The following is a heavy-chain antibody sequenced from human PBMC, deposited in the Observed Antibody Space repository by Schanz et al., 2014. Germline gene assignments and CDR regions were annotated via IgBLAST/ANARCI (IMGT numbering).Heavy chain of an antibody. D-gene: IGHD3-22*01. CDR2: ISSSGGST. J-gene: IGHJ4*02. Sequence: EVQLLDSGGGLVQPGGSLRLSCAASGFTFSTYAMSWVRQAPGKGLEWVSAISSSGGSTYYADSVKGRFTISKDNSKNTLYLQRNSLRAEDTAVYYCTKDPSHGDYDYYLDDWGQGTLVTVSS. V-gene: IGHV3-23*01. CDR1: GFTFSTYA. CDR3: TKDPSHGDYDYYLDD.